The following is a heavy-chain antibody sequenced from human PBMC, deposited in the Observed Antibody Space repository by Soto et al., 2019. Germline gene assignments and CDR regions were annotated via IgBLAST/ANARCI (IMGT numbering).Heavy chain of an antibody. D-gene: IGHD1-26*01. CDR1: GYTFTSYA. CDR2: INAGNGNT. V-gene: IGHV1-3*01. J-gene: IGHJ4*02. Sequence: GASVKVSCKASGYTFTSYAMHWVRQAPGQRLDWMGWINAGNGNTKYSQKFQGRVTITRDTSASTAYMELSSLRSEDTAVYYCARGLITGSQYSGGWYYFDSWGQGTQVTVSS. CDR3: ARGLITGSQYSGGWYYFDS.